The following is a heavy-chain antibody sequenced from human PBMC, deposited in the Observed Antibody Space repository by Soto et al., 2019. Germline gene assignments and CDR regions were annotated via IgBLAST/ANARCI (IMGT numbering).Heavy chain of an antibody. Sequence: GGSLRLSCAASGFTFSSYAMSWVRQAPGKGLEWVSAISGSGGGTYYADSVKGRFTISRDNSRNTLYLQMNSLRAEDTAVYYCAKDRCGSTSCYFDYWGQGTLVTVSS. CDR2: ISGSGGGT. D-gene: IGHD2-2*01. V-gene: IGHV3-23*01. J-gene: IGHJ4*02. CDR1: GFTFSSYA. CDR3: AKDRCGSTSCYFDY.